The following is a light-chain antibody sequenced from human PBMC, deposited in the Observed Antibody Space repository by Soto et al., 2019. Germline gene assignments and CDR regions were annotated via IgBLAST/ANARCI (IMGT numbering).Light chain of an antibody. CDR2: NSN. CDR1: SSNMGAGYD. J-gene: IGLJ2*01. Sequence: QAVVTQPRSVSGAPGQRVTISCTGSSSNMGAGYDVHWYQQLPGTAPKLLIYNSNNRPSGVPDRFSDSKSGTSASLAITGLQAEDEADYYCQSYDGSLSGVRFGGGTKLTVL. CDR3: QSYDGSLSGVR. V-gene: IGLV1-40*01.